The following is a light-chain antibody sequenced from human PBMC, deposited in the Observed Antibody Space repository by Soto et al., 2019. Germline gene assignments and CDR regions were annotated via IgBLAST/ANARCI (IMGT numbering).Light chain of an antibody. V-gene: IGKV1-33*01. Sequence: DIQMTQSPSSLSASVGDRVTITCQASQDISNYLNWYQQKPGKAPKLLIYDASNLETGVPSRFSGSGSGTDFTLTISSLKPEDIATYYCQQYDNLLFTFGPGTKVDIK. CDR1: QDISNY. CDR2: DAS. J-gene: IGKJ3*01. CDR3: QQYDNLLFT.